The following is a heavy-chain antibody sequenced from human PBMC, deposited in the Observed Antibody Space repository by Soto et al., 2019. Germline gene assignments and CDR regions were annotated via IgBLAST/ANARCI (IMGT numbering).Heavy chain of an antibody. D-gene: IGHD3-3*01. V-gene: IGHV3-23*01. CDR1: GFTFSTYA. CDR2: ISGTGGST. Sequence: EVQLLDSGGGLVQPGGSLRLSCAASGFTFSTYAMSWVRQAPGKGLEWVSAISGTGGSTYYADSVKGRFTISRDNSKNTLSRQMNSLSAADTAVYYCATVSDFWSCYYPAPVFFDYGGQGALVTVSS. J-gene: IGHJ4*02. CDR3: ATVSDFWSCYYPAPVFFDY.